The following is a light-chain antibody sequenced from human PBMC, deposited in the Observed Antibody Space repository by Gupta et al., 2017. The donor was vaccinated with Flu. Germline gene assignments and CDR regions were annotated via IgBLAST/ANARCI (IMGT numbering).Light chain of an antibody. CDR2: LVS. CDR1: PGLVYSDGNTY. V-gene: IGKV2-30*01. CDR3: MQGAHWPWT. J-gene: IGKJ1*01. Sequence: DVVMTQSPLSLSVTLGQPASISCRSNPGLVYSDGNTYLHWFQQRTGQTPRRLIHLVSYRDSGVPDRFSGSGSGTDFTLKISRVEAEDVGIYFCMQGAHWPWTFGQGTKVEVK.